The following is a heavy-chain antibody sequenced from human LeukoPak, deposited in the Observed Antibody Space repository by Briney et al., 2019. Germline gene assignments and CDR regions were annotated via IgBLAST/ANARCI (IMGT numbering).Heavy chain of an antibody. CDR3: ARAGIAATHNFDY. J-gene: IGHJ4*02. Sequence: SQTLSLTCAISGDSVSSNSAAWNWIRRSPSRGLEWLGRTYYRSKWYNDYAVSVKSRITINPDTSKNQFSLQLNSVTPEDTAVYYCARAGIAATHNFDYWGQGTLVTVSS. D-gene: IGHD6-25*01. CDR2: TYYRSKWYN. CDR1: GDSVSSNSAA. V-gene: IGHV6-1*01.